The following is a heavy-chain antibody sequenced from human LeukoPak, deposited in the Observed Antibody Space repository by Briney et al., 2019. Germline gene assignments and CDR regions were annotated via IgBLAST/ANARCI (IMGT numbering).Heavy chain of an antibody. CDR3: ARVSHSFNCFDP. CDR2: MKTKSGNT. CDR1: GYTFISYD. D-gene: IGHD3-3*02. J-gene: IGHJ5*02. Sequence: GSVTVSCMASGYTFISYDINWVRQAAGEGREWMGWMKTKSGNTDYAQTLEGRVNITRNTSKSTAYMEVSRLRDEDTAVYYCARVSHSFNCFDPWGQGTLVTVSS. V-gene: IGHV1-8*03.